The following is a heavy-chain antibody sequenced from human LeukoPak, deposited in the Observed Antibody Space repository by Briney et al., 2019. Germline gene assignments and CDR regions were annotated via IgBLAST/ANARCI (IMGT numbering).Heavy chain of an antibody. Sequence: ASVKVSCKASGYTFTGYYMHWGRQAPGQGLEWMGWINPNSGDTNFAQRIQGRVTMTRDTSMNTAYMELSRLRSEDTAVYYCARGPRHPWFDPWGQGTLVTVSS. CDR2: INPNSGDT. CDR3: ARGPRHPWFDP. V-gene: IGHV1-2*02. J-gene: IGHJ5*02. CDR1: GYTFTGYY.